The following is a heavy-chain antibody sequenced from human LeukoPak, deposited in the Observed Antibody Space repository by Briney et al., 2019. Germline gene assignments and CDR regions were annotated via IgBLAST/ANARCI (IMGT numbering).Heavy chain of an antibody. D-gene: IGHD5-24*01. Sequence: SETLSLTCAVYGGSFSGYYWTWIRQPPGKGLEWIGEIHYSGRINYNPSLKSRVTISADTSNNHFSLRMNSVTAADTAVYYCSRGTDAYKCGNSWGQGTLVTVSS. CDR3: SRGTDAYKCGNS. CDR1: GGSFSGYY. CDR2: IHYSGRI. V-gene: IGHV4-34*01. J-gene: IGHJ4*02.